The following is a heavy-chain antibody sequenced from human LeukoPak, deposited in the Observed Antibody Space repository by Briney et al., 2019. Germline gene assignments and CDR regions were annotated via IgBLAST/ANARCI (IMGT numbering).Heavy chain of an antibody. CDR1: GGTFSSYA. D-gene: IGHD6-13*01. V-gene: IGHV1-69*06. CDR3: ARGYSSSWITLDY. Sequence: ASVKVSCKASGGTFSSYAISWVRQAPGQGLEWMGGIIPIFGTANYARKFQGRVTITADKSTSTAYMELSSLRSEDTAVYYCARGYSSSWITLDYWGQGTLVTVSS. J-gene: IGHJ4*02. CDR2: IIPIFGTA.